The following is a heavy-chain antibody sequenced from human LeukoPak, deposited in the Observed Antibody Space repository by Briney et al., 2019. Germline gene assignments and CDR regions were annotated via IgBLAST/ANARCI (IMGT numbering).Heavy chain of an antibody. CDR3: ARGDGHYSWFDP. Sequence: GGSLRLSCAASGFTFSSYWMHWVRQAPGKGLVWVSRINSDGSSTSYADSVKGRSTISRDNAKNTLYLQMNSLRAEDTAVYYCARGDGHYSWFDPWGQGTLVTVSS. CDR2: INSDGSST. V-gene: IGHV3-74*01. CDR1: GFTFSSYW. J-gene: IGHJ5*02.